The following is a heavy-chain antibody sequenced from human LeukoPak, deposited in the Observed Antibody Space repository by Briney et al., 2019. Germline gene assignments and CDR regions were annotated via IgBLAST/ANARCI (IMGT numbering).Heavy chain of an antibody. CDR3: AKRGVVIRAIVISGYRQGASHYDF. V-gene: IGHV3-23*01. J-gene: IGHJ4*02. CDR2: ISERGGST. D-gene: IGHD3-22*01. CDR1: GISLSNYA. Sequence: GGSLRLSCVVSGISLSNYAMTWVRQAPGKGLEWVSYISERGGSTTYADSVKGRFTISRDSSLNTLYLQMNNLRAEDTAVYFCAKRGVVIRAIVISGYRQGASHYDFWGQGVLVTVSS.